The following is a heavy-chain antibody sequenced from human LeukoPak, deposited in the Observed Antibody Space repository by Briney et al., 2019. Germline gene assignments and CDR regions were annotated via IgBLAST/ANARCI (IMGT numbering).Heavy chain of an antibody. V-gene: IGHV4-31*03. CDR3: ARVRPRGIFDY. D-gene: IGHD3-16*01. CDR1: GGSISSGGYY. CDR2: IYYSGST. Sequence: SETLSLTCIVSGGSISSGGYYWSWIRQHPGKGLEWIGYIYYSGSTYYNPSLKSRVTISVDTSKNQFSLKLSSVTAADTAVYYCARVRPRGIFDYWGQGTLVTVSS. J-gene: IGHJ4*02.